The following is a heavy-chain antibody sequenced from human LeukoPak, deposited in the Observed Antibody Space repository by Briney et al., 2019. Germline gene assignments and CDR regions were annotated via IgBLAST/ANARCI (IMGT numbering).Heavy chain of an antibody. Sequence: PGGSLRLSCAASGFTFSSYAMSWVRQAPGKGLEWVSYISSSTINIYYADSVKGRFTISRDDAKNSLYLQMNSLRDEDTAVYYCARDGYAKFDYWGQGTLVTVSS. CDR3: ARDGYAKFDY. CDR2: ISSSTINI. V-gene: IGHV3-48*02. J-gene: IGHJ4*02. CDR1: GFTFSSYA. D-gene: IGHD5-18*01.